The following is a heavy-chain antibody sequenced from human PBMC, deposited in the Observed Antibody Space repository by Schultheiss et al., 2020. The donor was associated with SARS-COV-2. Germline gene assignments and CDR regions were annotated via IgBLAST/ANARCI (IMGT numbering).Heavy chain of an antibody. CDR3: ARDRQDLSYDY. J-gene: IGHJ4*02. CDR2: IYSGGST. D-gene: IGHD3-16*01. V-gene: IGHV3-53*01. Sequence: GGSLRLSCAASGFTVSSNYMSWVRQAPGKGLEWVSVIYSGGSTYYADSVKGRFTISRDNAKNSLYLQMNSLRAEDTAVYYCARDRQDLSYDYWGQGTLVTVAS. CDR1: GFTVSSNY.